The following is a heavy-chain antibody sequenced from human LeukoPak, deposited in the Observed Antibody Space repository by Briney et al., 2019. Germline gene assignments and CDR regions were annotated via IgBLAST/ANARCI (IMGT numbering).Heavy chain of an antibody. J-gene: IGHJ3*02. CDR3: AKDLVGAFDI. V-gene: IGHV3-30*02. Sequence: GGSLRLSCAASGFTFSSYGMHWVRQAPGKGLEWVAFIRYVGSNKYYADSVKGRFTISRDNSKNTLYLQMNSLRAEDTAVYYCAKDLVGAFDIWGQGTMVTVSS. CDR2: IRYVGSNK. D-gene: IGHD3-9*01. CDR1: GFTFSSYG.